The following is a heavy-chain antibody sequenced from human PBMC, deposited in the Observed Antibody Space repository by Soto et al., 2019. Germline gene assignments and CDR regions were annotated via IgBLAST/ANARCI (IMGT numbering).Heavy chain of an antibody. CDR2: ISAYNGNT. J-gene: IGHJ4*02. CDR3: ARDTNPYYYDSRNY. V-gene: IGHV1-18*01. Sequence: ASVKVSCKAPGYTFTSYGISWVRQAPGQGLEWMGWISAYNGNTNYAQKLQGRVTMTTDTSTSTAYMELRSLRSDDTAVYYCARDTNPYYYDSRNYWGQGTLVTVSS. D-gene: IGHD3-22*01. CDR1: GYTFTSYG.